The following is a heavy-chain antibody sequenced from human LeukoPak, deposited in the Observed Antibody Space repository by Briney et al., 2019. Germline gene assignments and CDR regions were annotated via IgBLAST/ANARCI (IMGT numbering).Heavy chain of an antibody. D-gene: IGHD3-10*01. J-gene: IGHJ6*02. Sequence: PGGSLRLSCAASGFTFSSYSMNWVRQAPGKGLEWVSSISSSSSYIYYAGSVKGRFTISRDNAKNSLYLQMNSLRAEDTAVYYCARDRWIWGSGSYLVKLDYGMDVWGQGTTVTVSS. V-gene: IGHV3-21*01. CDR1: GFTFSSYS. CDR2: ISSSSSYI. CDR3: ARDRWIWGSGSYLVKLDYGMDV.